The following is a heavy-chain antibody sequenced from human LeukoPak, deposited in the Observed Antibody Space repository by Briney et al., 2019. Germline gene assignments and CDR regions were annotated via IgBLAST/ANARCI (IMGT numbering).Heavy chain of an antibody. CDR3: ARGRVVVVAATPTVAGTIDY. CDR2: INPSGGST. V-gene: IGHV1-46*01. CDR1: GYTFTSYY. D-gene: IGHD2-15*01. Sequence: GASVKVSCKASGYTFTSYYMHWVRQAPGQGLEWMGIINPSGGSTSYAQKFQGRVTMTRDTSTSTVYMELSSLRSEDTAVYYCARGRVVVVAATPTVAGTIDYWGQGTLVTVSS. J-gene: IGHJ4*02.